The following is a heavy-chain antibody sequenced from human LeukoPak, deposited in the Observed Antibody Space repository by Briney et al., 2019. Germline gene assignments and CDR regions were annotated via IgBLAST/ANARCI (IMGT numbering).Heavy chain of an antibody. CDR3: AKDVRQQLEACFDY. V-gene: IGHV3-23*01. D-gene: IGHD6-13*01. J-gene: IGHJ4*02. CDR1: GFTFSSYW. Sequence: GGSLRLSCTASGFTFSSYWMSWVRQAPGKGLEWVSAISGSGGSTYYADSVKGRFTISRDNSKNTLYLQMNSLRAEDTAVYYCAKDVRQQLEACFDYWGQGTLVTVSS. CDR2: ISGSGGST.